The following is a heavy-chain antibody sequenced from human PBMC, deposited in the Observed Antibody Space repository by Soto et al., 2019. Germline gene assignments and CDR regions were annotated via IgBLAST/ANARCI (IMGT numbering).Heavy chain of an antibody. J-gene: IGHJ4*02. D-gene: IGHD5-12*01. CDR1: GFSFSTSGVG. V-gene: IGHV2-5*02. CDR3: AHRPQEMATTYPYFDY. CDR2: IYWDDDK. Sequence: QITLKESGPTLVKPTQTLTLTCSFSGFSFSTSGVGVGWFRQPPGKALEWLALIYWDDDKRYSPSLKSRLTITKDTSKNPVLLTMTNMDPVDPATYYCAHRPQEMATTYPYFDYWGQGTLVTVSS.